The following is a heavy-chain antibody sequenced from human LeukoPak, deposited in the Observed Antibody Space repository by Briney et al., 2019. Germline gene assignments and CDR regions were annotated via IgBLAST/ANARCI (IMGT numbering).Heavy chain of an antibody. CDR2: ISYDGSNK. CDR3: ARDPPWVGATYYFDY. D-gene: IGHD1-26*01. CDR1: GFTFSSYA. Sequence: QTGRSLRLSCAASGFTFSSYAMHWVRQAPGRGLEWLAFISYDGSNKYYADSVKGRFTISRDNSKNALYLQMNSLRAEDTAVFYCARDPPWVGATYYFDYWGQGTLVTVSS. J-gene: IGHJ4*02. V-gene: IGHV3-30-3*01.